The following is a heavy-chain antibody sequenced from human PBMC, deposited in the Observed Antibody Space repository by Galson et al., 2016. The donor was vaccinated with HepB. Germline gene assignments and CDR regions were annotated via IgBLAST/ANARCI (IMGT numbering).Heavy chain of an antibody. CDR2: ITSNGTPI. Sequence: SLRLSCAASGFTFSSYTMSWVRQAPGKGLEWVSSITSNGTPIYYADSVKGRFTLTRDNAQNSLYLQMNSLRDEDTAVYCCARVPFGSGSYWCLDVWGQGATVTVSS. V-gene: IGHV3-48*02. D-gene: IGHD3-10*01. CDR1: GFTFSSYT. CDR3: ARVPFGSGSYWCLDV. J-gene: IGHJ6*02.